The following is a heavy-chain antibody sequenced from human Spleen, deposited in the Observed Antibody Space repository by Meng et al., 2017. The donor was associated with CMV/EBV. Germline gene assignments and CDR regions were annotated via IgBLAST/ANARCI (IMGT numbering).Heavy chain of an antibody. CDR3: ARVRAQGDFDDAFDI. V-gene: IGHV1-2*02. CDR2: IDPSSDGP. Sequence: ASVKVSCKTSGYTFTGHYMPWVRQAPGQGLEWMGWIDPSSDGPNYAQKFQGRVTLTRDTSISTAYMELRRLRSDDTAVYYCARVRAQGDFDDAFDIWGQGTMVTVSS. J-gene: IGHJ3*02. CDR1: GYTFTGHY. D-gene: IGHD2-21*02.